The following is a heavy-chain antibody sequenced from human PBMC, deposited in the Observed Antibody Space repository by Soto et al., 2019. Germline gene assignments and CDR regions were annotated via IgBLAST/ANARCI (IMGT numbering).Heavy chain of an antibody. CDR1: GGSISSTNW. D-gene: IGHD2-8*02. V-gene: IGHV4-4*02. CDR2: IYHTGST. J-gene: IGHJ5*02. Sequence: QVQLRESGPGPVKPSGTLSLSCTVSGGSISSTNWWTWVRQSPGKGLEWIGEIYHTGSTTYNPSRRGRVTMSVDKSNNQFSLKLRYVTAADTAMYYCATLPPRIELAVLPIPTWGQGTLVTVSA. CDR3: ATLPPRIELAVLPIPT.